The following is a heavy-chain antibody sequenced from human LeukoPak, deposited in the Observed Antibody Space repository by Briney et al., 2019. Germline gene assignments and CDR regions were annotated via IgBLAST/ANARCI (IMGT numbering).Heavy chain of an antibody. J-gene: IGHJ6*02. Sequence: SETLSLTCTVSGGSMSSYYWSWIRQPAGKGLEWIGRIYTSGSTNYNPSLKSRVTMSVDTSKKQFSLKLSSVTAADTAVYYCARLWYGGSYYYGMDVWGQGTTVTVSS. CDR3: ARLWYGGSYYYGMDV. V-gene: IGHV4-4*07. CDR1: GGSMSSYY. CDR2: IYTSGST. D-gene: IGHD1-26*01.